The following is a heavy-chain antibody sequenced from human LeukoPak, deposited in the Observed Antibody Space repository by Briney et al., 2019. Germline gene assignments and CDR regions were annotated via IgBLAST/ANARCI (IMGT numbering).Heavy chain of an antibody. V-gene: IGHV3-66*01. CDR2: IYSGGST. CDR3: ARDVGATTVPSYYYYAMDV. J-gene: IGHJ6*02. CDR1: GFTVSSNY. D-gene: IGHD1-26*01. Sequence: GGSLRLSCAASGFTVSSNYMSWVRQAPGKGLEWVSVIYSGGSTYYADSVKGRFTISRDNSKNTLYLQMNSLRAEDTAVYYCARDVGATTVPSYYYYAMDVWGQGTTVTVSS.